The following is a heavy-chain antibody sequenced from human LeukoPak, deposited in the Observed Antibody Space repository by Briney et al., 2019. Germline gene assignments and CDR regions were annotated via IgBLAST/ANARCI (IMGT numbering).Heavy chain of an antibody. CDR3: ARDRPEAYCGSDCYWALAY. Sequence: VGSLRLSCAASGVTFSNAWMSWVRRAPGEGLGWVAVIRYDVSNKYYADSVKGRFTFSRDNSNNTPYLQMNSLRSEHTAVYYCARDRPEAYCGSDCYWALAYWGQGTLVTVSS. CDR2: IRYDVSNK. J-gene: IGHJ4*02. V-gene: IGHV3-30*02. CDR1: GVTFSNAW. D-gene: IGHD2-21*02.